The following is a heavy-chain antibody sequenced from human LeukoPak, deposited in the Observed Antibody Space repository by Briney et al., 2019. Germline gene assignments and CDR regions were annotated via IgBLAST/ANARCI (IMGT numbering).Heavy chain of an antibody. CDR2: INHSGST. Sequence: SETLSLTCAVYGGSFSGYYWSWIRQPPGKGLEWIGEINHSGSTNYNPSLKSRVTISVDTSKNQFSLKLSSVTAADTAVYYCVYYYGSGSVKYWGQGTLVTVSS. J-gene: IGHJ4*02. CDR3: VYYYGSGSVKY. D-gene: IGHD3-10*01. CDR1: GGSFSGYY. V-gene: IGHV4-34*01.